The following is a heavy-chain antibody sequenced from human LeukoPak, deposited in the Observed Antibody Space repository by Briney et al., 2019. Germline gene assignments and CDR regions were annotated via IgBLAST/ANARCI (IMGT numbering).Heavy chain of an antibody. CDR2: INSDGSST. CDR3: ARRGRHDAFDI. V-gene: IGHV3-74*01. CDR1: GFTFSSYW. J-gene: IGHJ3*02. Sequence: GGSLRLSCAASGFTFSSYWMHWVRQAPGKGLVWVSRINSDGSSTSYADSVKGRFTISRDNAKNSLYLQMNSLRAEDTAVYYCARRGRHDAFDIWGQGTMVTVSS.